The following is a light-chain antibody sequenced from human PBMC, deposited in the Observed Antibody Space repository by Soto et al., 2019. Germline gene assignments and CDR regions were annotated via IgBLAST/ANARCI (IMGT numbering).Light chain of an antibody. CDR3: QQRSVWPLT. V-gene: IGKV3-11*01. CDR2: DSS. J-gene: IGKJ4*01. Sequence: EIVLTQFPATLSLSPGDGATLSCRASQSVSSYLAWYQQKRGQAPRLLIYDSSNRATGIQARFSVSGSGTDFILIISSLEPEDFAVYYYQQRSVWPLTFGGGTKVEGK. CDR1: QSVSSY.